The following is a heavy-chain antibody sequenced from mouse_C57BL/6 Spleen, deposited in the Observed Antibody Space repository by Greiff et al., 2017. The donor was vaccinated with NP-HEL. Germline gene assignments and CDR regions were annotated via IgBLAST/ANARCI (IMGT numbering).Heavy chain of an antibody. J-gene: IGHJ2*01. CDR1: GYSFTDYN. CDR2: INPNYGTT. D-gene: IGHD1-1*01. CDR3: ARSYYGSSSYYFDY. V-gene: IGHV1-39*01. Sequence: EVQLQESGPELVKPGASVKISCKASGYSFTDYNMNWVKQSNGKSLEWIGVINPNYGTTSYNQKFKGKATLTVDQSSSTAYMQLNSLTSEDSAVYYCARSYYGSSSYYFDYWGQGTTLTVSS.